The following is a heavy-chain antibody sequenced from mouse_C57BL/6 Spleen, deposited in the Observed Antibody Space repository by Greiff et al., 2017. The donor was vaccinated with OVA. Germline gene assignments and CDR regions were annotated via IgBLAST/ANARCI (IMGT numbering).Heavy chain of an antibody. V-gene: IGHV1-74*01. Sequence: QVQLKQPGAELVKPGASVKVSCKASGYTFTSYWMHWVKQRPGQGLEWIGRIHPSDSDTNYNQKFKGKATLTVDKSSSTAYMQLSSLTSEDSAVYYCAIENSITTVVPWYFDVWGTGTTVTVSS. CDR2: IHPSDSDT. D-gene: IGHD1-1*01. J-gene: IGHJ1*03. CDR3: AIENSITTVVPWYFDV. CDR1: GYTFTSYW.